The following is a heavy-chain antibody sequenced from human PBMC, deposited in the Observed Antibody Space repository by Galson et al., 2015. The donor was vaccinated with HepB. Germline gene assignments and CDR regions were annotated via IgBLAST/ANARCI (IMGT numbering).Heavy chain of an antibody. J-gene: IGHJ6*02. CDR2: IIPIIGTA. CDR1: GGTFSTYA. V-gene: IGHV1-69*13. CDR3: ARGGTEDYYYYGMDV. Sequence: SVKVSCKASGGTFSTYAINWVRQAPGQGLEWMGEIIPIIGTANYAQKFQGRVTITADESTGTAYMALSSLRSEDTAVYYCARGGTEDYYYYGMDVWGQGTTVTVSS. D-gene: IGHD1-1*01.